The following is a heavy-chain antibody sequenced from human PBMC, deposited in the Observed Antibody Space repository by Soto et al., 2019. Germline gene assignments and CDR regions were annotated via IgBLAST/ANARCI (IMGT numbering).Heavy chain of an antibody. CDR3: ARDYKVSSCHDY. D-gene: IGHD6-13*01. CDR1: GFTFISYW. Sequence: GGSLRLSCAASGFTFISYWMHWVRQAPGKGLVWVSRINSDGSSTSYADSVKGRFTISRDNAKNTLYLQMNSLRAEDTAVYYCARDYKVSSCHDYWGQGTLVTVSS. J-gene: IGHJ4*02. V-gene: IGHV3-74*01. CDR2: INSDGSST.